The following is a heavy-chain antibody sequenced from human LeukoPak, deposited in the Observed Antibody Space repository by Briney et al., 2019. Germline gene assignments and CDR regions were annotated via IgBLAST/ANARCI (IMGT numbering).Heavy chain of an antibody. J-gene: IGHJ6*03. CDR1: GGSISSYY. CDR3: ARVGGYDFAPYYYYMDV. V-gene: IGHV4-59*01. CDR2: IYYSGST. D-gene: IGHD5-12*01. Sequence: SETLSLTCTVSGGSISSYYWSWIRQPPGKGLEWIGYIYYSGSTNYNPSLKSRVTISVDTSKNQFSLKLSSVTAADTAVYYCARVGGYDFAPYYYYMDVWGKGTTVTISS.